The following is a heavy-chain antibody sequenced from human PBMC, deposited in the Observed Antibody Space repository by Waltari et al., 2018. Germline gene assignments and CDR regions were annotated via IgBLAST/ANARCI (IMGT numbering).Heavy chain of an antibody. Sequence: QVQLQESGPGLVKPSETLSLTCAVSGYSISSGYYWGWIRQPPGKGLEWIGSIYHSGSTYYNPSLKSRVTISVDTSKNQFSLKLSSVTAADTAVYYCARGPTTVTTPYYFDYWGQGTLVTVSS. CDR3: ARGPTTVTTPYYFDY. V-gene: IGHV4-38-2*01. CDR1: GYSISSGYY. D-gene: IGHD4-17*01. J-gene: IGHJ4*02. CDR2: IYHSGST.